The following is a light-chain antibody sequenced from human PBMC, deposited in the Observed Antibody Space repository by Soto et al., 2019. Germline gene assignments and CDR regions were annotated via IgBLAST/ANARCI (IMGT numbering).Light chain of an antibody. CDR2: EVS. Sequence: QSALTQPASVSGSPGQSITISCTGTSGDVDAFDYVSWYQQHPGKAPKLMIFEVSDRPSGVSDRFSGSKSGSTASLTISGLQAEDEAEYYCTSFTSSSTQVYGTGTKVTVL. V-gene: IGLV2-14*01. CDR1: SGDVDAFDY. J-gene: IGLJ1*01. CDR3: TSFTSSSTQV.